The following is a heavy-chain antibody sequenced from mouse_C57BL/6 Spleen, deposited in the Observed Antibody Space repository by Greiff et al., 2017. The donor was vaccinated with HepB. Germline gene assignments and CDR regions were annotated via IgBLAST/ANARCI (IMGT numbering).Heavy chain of an antibody. CDR3: ARSDYDYEMDY. J-gene: IGHJ4*01. Sequence: QVQLQQSGAELVKPGASVKISCKASGYAFSSYWMNWVKQRPGKGLEWIGQIYPGDGDTNYNGKFKGKATLTADKSSSTAYMQLSSRTSEDSAVYFCARSDYDYEMDYWGQGTSVTVSS. V-gene: IGHV1-80*01. D-gene: IGHD2-4*01. CDR1: GYAFSSYW. CDR2: IYPGDGDT.